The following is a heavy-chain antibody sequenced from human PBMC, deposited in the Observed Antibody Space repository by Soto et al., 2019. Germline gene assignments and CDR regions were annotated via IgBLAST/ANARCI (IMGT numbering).Heavy chain of an antibody. CDR1: GYTFTSYD. V-gene: IGHV1-8*01. CDR2: MNPNSGNT. J-gene: IGHJ6*03. Sequence: QVQLVQSGAEVKKPGASVKVSCKASGYTFTSYDINWVRQATGQGREWMGWMNPNSGNTGYAQKFQGRVTMTRNTSISTAYMELSSLRSEDTAVYYCARGPYSSSFYYYYYMDVWGKGTTVTVSS. CDR3: ARGPYSSSFYYYYYMDV. D-gene: IGHD6-6*01.